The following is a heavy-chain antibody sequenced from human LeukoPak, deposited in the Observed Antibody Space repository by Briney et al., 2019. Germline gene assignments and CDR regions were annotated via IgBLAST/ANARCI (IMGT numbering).Heavy chain of an antibody. CDR2: IYTSGST. CDR1: GGSISSGSYY. V-gene: IGHV4-61*02. J-gene: IGHJ5*02. Sequence: SETLSLTCTVSGGSISSGSYYWSWIRQPAGKGLEWIGRIYTSGSTNYNPSLKSRVTISVDTSKNQFSMKLSSVTAADTAVYYCARGQGATVPQVGKNWFDPWGQGTRVIVSS. CDR3: ARGQGATVPQVGKNWFDP. D-gene: IGHD1-26*01.